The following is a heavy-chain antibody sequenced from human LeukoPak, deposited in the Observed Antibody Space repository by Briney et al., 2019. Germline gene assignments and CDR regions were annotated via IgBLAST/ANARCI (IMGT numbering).Heavy chain of an antibody. Sequence: GWSLRLSCAASGCTFSRYEMNGVRQASGKGLDWVSYISSSGSTIYYADSVKGRFTISRDNAKNSLYLQMNSLRAEDTAVYYCARDGKVTSSKTYYSYGMDVWGQGTTVTVSS. CDR3: ARDGKVTSSKTYYSYGMDV. V-gene: IGHV3-48*03. J-gene: IGHJ6*02. CDR1: GCTFSRYE. CDR2: ISSSGSTI. D-gene: IGHD2-2*01.